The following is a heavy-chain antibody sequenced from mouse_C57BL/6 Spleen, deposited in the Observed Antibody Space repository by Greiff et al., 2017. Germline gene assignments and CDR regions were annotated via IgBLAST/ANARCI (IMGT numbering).Heavy chain of an antibody. CDR1: GYAFSSSW. Sequence: VQLQQSGPELVKPGASVKISCKASGYAFSSSWMNWVKQRPGKGLEWIGRIYPGDGDTNYNGKFKGKATLTADKSSSTAYMQLSSLTSEDSAVYFCARERDDGRWYIDVCGTETTVTVSS. J-gene: IGHJ1*03. CDR2: IYPGDGDT. CDR3: ARERDDGRWYIDV. V-gene: IGHV1-82*01. D-gene: IGHD1-1*01.